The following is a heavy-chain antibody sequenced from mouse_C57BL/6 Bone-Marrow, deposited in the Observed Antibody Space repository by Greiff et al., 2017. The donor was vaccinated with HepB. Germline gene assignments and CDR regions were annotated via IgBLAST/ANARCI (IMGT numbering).Heavy chain of an antibody. J-gene: IGHJ2*01. D-gene: IGHD1-1*01. CDR3: ARRAVVATNFDY. CDR2: ISSGGSYT. Sequence: EVHLVESGGDLVKPGGSLKLSCAASGFTFSSYGMSWVRQTPDKRLEWVATISSGGSYTYYPDSVKGRFTISRDNAKNTLYLQMSSLKSEDTAMYYCARRAVVATNFDYWGQGTTLTVSS. V-gene: IGHV5-6*01. CDR1: GFTFSSYG.